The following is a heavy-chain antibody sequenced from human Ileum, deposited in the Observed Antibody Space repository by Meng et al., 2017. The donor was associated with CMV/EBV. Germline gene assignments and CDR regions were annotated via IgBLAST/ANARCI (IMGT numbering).Heavy chain of an antibody. V-gene: IGHV4-39*07. J-gene: IGHJ4*02. CDR2: IYYSGGT. D-gene: IGHD2-15*01. CDR3: AAGWSTWQPFDY. CDR1: GDSISSSSYY. Sequence: SETLSLTCTVSGDSISSSSYYWGWFRQPPGKGLEWIGSIYYSGGTNYNPALKSRVTISVDTSKNQFSLKLSSVTAADTAVYYCAAGWSTWQPFDYWGQGVLVTVSS.